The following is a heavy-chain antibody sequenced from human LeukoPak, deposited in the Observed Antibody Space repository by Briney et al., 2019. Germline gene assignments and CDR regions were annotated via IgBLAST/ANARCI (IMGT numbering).Heavy chain of an antibody. CDR2: ISITGGTT. CDR3: ARTAMRDKYSGSYPTDY. V-gene: IGHV3-23*01. Sequence: GGSLRLSCAASGFTFSSYAMSWVRQAPGKGLEWVSVISITGGTTYYADSVKGWFTISRDNSKNTLYLQMNSLRAEDTAVYYCARTAMRDKYSGSYPTDYWGQGTLVTVSS. CDR1: GFTFSSYA. D-gene: IGHD1-26*01. J-gene: IGHJ4*02.